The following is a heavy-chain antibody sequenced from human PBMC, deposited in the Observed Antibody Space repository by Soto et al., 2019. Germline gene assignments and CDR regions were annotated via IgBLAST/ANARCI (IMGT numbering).Heavy chain of an antibody. J-gene: IGHJ5*02. V-gene: IGHV1-46*01. D-gene: IGHD6-6*01. Sequence: ASVKVSCKASGYTFTSYYMPWVRKAPGQGLEWMVMINPSGGSTSYAQKFQGRVTMTRDTSTSTVYMELSSLRSEDTAVYYCARDLPRDSSSSGFDPWGQGTLVTVSS. CDR1: GYTFTSYY. CDR2: INPSGGST. CDR3: ARDLPRDSSSSGFDP.